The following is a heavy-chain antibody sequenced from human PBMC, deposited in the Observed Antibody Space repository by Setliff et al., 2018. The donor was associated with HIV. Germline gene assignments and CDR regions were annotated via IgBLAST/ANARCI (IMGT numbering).Heavy chain of an antibody. Sequence: ASVKVSCKASGYTFTSKHINWVRQATGQGLEWLGWMDPSSAATGYAQKFQGRVTMTTDTATSTAYMEVRSLRSDDTAVYYCARTDYGGNSGGNNFDYWGQGSLVTVSS. D-gene: IGHD4-17*01. CDR3: ARTDYGGNSGGNNFDY. CDR2: MDPSSAAT. V-gene: IGHV1-8*01. CDR1: GYTFTSKH. J-gene: IGHJ4*02.